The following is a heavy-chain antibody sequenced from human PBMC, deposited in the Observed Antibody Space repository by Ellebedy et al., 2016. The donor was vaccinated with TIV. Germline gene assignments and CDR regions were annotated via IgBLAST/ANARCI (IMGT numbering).Heavy chain of an antibody. CDR3: ARGRY. V-gene: IGHV3-7*01. CDR2: IKQDGSDK. CDR1: GFTFSSHA. Sequence: GGSLRLXXAASGFTFSSHAMSWVRQAPGKGLEWVANIKQDGSDKYYVDSVKGRFTISRDNAKNSLSLQMNSLRAEDTAVYYCARGRYWGQGTLVTVSS. J-gene: IGHJ4*02.